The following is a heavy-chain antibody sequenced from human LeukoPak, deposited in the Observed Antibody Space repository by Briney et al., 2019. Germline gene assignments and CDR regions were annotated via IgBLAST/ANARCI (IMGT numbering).Heavy chain of an antibody. J-gene: IGHJ6*02. V-gene: IGHV1-8*01. Sequence: GASVKVSCKASGYTFTSYDINWVRQATGQGLEWMGWMNPNSGNTGYAQKFQGRVTMTRNTSISTAYMELSSLRSEDTAVYYCARGRGYSSSWYDPFYYYHYGMDVWGQGTTVTVSS. CDR2: MNPNSGNT. CDR3: ARGRGYSSSWYDPFYYYHYGMDV. D-gene: IGHD6-13*01. CDR1: GYTFTSYD.